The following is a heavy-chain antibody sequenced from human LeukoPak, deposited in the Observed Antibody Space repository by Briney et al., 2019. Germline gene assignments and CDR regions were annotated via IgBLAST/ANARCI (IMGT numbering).Heavy chain of an antibody. V-gene: IGHV4-59*01. CDR1: GGSISSFY. CDR2: VFYTGDT. J-gene: IGHJ4*02. Sequence: PSETLSLTCAVSGGSISSFYWSWIRQPPGKGLEWIGYVFYTGDTNSNPSLKSRVTISVDTSKNQFSLKLSSVAAADTAVYYCARELRDGYNYYFDYWGQGTLVTVSS. CDR3: ARELRDGYNYYFDY. D-gene: IGHD5-24*01.